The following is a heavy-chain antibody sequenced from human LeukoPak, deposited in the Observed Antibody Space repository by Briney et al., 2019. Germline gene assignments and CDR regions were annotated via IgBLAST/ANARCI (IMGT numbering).Heavy chain of an antibody. Sequence: GGSLRLSCEASGFTLRASHMQGVRGAAGEGREGLSSISSRSNTIYCADSVKGRFTISRDNAKNSLYLQMNSLRVEDAGVYLCARDSKLYNYFESWGQGTLVTVSS. V-gene: IGHV3-48*04. CDR1: GFTLRASH. CDR2: ISSRSNTI. J-gene: IGHJ5*01. CDR3: ARDSKLYNYFES.